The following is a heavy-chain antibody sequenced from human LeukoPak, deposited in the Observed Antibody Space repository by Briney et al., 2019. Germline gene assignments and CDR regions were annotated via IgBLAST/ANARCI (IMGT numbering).Heavy chain of an antibody. CDR1: GYTFTSYG. CDR3: ARAHYGSGTDDAFDI. CDR2: ISAYNGNT. J-gene: IGHJ3*02. V-gene: IGHV1-18*01. D-gene: IGHD3-10*01. Sequence: ASVKVSCKASGYTFTSYGISWVRQAPGQGLEWMGWISAYNGNTNYAQKFQGRVTITRDTSASTAYMELRSLRSDDTAVYYCARAHYGSGTDDAFDIWGQGTMVTVSS.